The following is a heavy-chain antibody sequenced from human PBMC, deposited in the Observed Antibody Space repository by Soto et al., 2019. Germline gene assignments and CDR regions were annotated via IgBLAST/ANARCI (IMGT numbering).Heavy chain of an antibody. D-gene: IGHD3-16*02. CDR3: MGLRLGELSPADY. CDR1: GGTFSSYA. J-gene: IGHJ4*02. Sequence: QVQLVQSGAEVKKPGSSVKVSCQASGGTFSSYAISWVRQAPGHGLEWMGGIIPIFGTANYAQKFQGRVTITADESTSTAYMELSSLRSEDTAVYYCMGLRLGELSPADYWGQGTLVTVSS. V-gene: IGHV1-69*01. CDR2: IIPIFGTA.